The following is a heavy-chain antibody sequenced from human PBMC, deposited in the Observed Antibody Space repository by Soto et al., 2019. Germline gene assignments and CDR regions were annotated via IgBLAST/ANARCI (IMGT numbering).Heavy chain of an antibody. CDR1: GGSISSYY. Sequence: PSETLSLTCTVSGGSISSYYWSWIRQPPGKGLEWIGYIYYSGSTNYNPSLKSRATISVDTSKNQFSLKLSSVTAADTAVYYCARHGDIVVVPAQTGFDPWGQGTLVTVSS. V-gene: IGHV4-59*08. J-gene: IGHJ5*02. D-gene: IGHD2-2*01. CDR2: IYYSGST. CDR3: ARHGDIVVVPAQTGFDP.